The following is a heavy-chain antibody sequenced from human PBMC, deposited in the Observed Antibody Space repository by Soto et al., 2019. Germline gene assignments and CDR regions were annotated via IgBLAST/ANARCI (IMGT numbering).Heavy chain of an antibody. V-gene: IGHV2-5*02. CDR1: GFSLTTGGVG. Sequence: QITLNESGPTQVKPRQTLTLTCTFSGFSLTTGGVGVGWIRQSPGKAPEWLALIYWDDDKRYSPSLKSRLTITKDTSKNRVVLTMADLDPADTATYYCAHRVLRTVFGLVTTTAIYFDFWGQGTPVAVSS. J-gene: IGHJ4*02. CDR2: IYWDDDK. D-gene: IGHD3-3*01. CDR3: AHRVLRTVFGLVTTTAIYFDF.